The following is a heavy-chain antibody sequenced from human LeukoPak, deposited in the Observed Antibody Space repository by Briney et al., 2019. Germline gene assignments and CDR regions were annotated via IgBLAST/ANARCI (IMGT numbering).Heavy chain of an antibody. CDR2: INDSGDI. J-gene: IGHJ6*04. D-gene: IGHD5-12*01. CDR1: GAAFRGYF. CDR3: ARRVDVDLMHGVWSHTLHV. Sequence: SETLSLTCAAYGAAFRGYFYSWIRQPPGKGLEWIGEINDSGDINYNPSLKTRVSISTDKSKNQIFLRLSSVTAADSAVYYCARRVDVDLMHGVWSHTLHVWGKGTTVIVSS. V-gene: IGHV4-34*01.